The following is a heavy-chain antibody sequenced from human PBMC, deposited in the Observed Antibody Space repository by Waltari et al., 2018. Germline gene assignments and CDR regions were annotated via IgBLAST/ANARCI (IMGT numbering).Heavy chain of an antibody. Sequence: EVQLVESGGGLVKPGGSLRLSCAASGFTFSSYAMNWVRQAPGKGVGWVSSISGYSDYIWYAGSMKGRFTISRDNAENSLYLQMNNLRAEDTAIYYCNRGPNTYYGMDVWGQGTTVTVSS. D-gene: IGHD3-10*01. V-gene: IGHV3-21*02. CDR3: NRGPNTYYGMDV. CDR1: GFTFSSYA. J-gene: IGHJ6*02. CDR2: ISGYSDYI.